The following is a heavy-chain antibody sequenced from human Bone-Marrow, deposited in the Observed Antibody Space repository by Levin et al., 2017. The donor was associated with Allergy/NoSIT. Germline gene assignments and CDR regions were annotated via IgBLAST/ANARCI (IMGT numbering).Heavy chain of an antibody. CDR2: IYYSGST. Sequence: PSETLSLTCTVSGGSISSSSYYWGWIRQPPGKGLEWIGSIYYSGSTYYNPPLKSRVTISVDTSKNQFSLKLSSVTAADTAVYYCAREGSGYYGYYFDYWGQGTLVTVSS. D-gene: IGHD3-3*01. V-gene: IGHV4-39*07. CDR1: GGSISSSSYY. J-gene: IGHJ4*02. CDR3: AREGSGYYGYYFDY.